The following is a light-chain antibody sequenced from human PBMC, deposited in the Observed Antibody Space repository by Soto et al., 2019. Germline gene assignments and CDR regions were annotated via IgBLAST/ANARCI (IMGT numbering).Light chain of an antibody. CDR1: SSDVGGYNY. J-gene: IGLJ7*01. CDR3: TSYTSRSTVV. V-gene: IGLV2-14*03. CDR2: DVT. Sequence: QPVLTQPASVSGSPGQSITISCTGTSSDVGGYNYVSWYQQHPGKAPTLILYDVTNRPSGVSNRFSGSKSGNTASLTISGLQAEDESHYYCTSYTSRSTVVFGGGTQLTVL.